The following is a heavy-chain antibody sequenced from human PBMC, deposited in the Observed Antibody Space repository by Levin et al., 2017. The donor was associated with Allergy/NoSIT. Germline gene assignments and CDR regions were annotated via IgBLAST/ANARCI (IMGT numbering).Heavy chain of an antibody. CDR3: ARARASGHGFGSILDF. CDR2: IDPSNSYA. J-gene: IGHJ1*01. CDR1: GYNFNDKW. D-gene: IGHD5-12*01. V-gene: IGHV5-10-1*01. Sequence: KPGESLKISCDVSGYNFNDKWISWVRQRPGQGLEWMGRIDPSNSYAHYSPSFQGQITISVDKSRGFAFLQWVSLKASDTGMYYCARARASGHGFGSILDFWGQGTLVTVSS.